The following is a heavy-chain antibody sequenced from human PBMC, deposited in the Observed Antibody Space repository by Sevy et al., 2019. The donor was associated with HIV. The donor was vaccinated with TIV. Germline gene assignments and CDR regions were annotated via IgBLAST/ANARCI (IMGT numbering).Heavy chain of an antibody. CDR2: ISSSSSYI. D-gene: IGHD3-10*01. V-gene: IGHV3-21*01. CDR3: ARTMARGVINYWFDP. J-gene: IGHJ5*02. Sequence: AGSLRLSCAASGFTFSSYSMNWVRQAPGKALEWVSSISSSSSYIYYADSVKGRFTISRDNAKNSLYLQMNSLRAEDTAVYYCARTMARGVINYWFDPWGQGTLVTVSS. CDR1: GFTFSSYS.